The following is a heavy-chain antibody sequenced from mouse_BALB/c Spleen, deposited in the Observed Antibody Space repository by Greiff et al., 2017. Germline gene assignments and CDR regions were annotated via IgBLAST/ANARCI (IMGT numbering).Heavy chain of an antibody. CDR2: IFPGDGST. V-gene: IGHV1-85*01. CDR3: ARGDYYGSSSFDY. Sequence: VQRVASGAELVKPGASVQLFCKASGHTFTSYDINRVRQRPEQRLEWIGWIFPGDGSTKYNEKFKGKATLTTDKSSSTAYMQLSRLTSEDSAVYFCARGDYYGSSSFDYWGQGTTLTVSS. CDR1: GHTFTSYD. D-gene: IGHD1-1*01. J-gene: IGHJ2*01.